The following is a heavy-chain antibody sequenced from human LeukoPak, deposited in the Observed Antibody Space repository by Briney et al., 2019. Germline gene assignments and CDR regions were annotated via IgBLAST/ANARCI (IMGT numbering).Heavy chain of an antibody. CDR1: SGSISNYY. V-gene: IGHV4-59*01. CDR3: ARAGQFISARPITFDY. CDR2: IYYSGST. Sequence: PSETLSLTCTVSSGSISNYYWCWIRQPPGKGLEWIGYIYYSGSTNSNPSLKSRVTISLDTSKNQFSLKLSSVTAADAAVYYCARAGQFISARPITFDYRGQGTLVTVSS. J-gene: IGHJ4*02. D-gene: IGHD6-6*01.